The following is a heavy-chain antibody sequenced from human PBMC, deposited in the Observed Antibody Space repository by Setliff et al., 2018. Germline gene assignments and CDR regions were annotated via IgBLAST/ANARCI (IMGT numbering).Heavy chain of an antibody. V-gene: IGHV5-10-1*01. CDR3: ARRASSWSFFFDF. CDR1: GYTFTTYW. J-gene: IGHJ4*02. D-gene: IGHD6-13*01. CDR2: ADPSDSST. Sequence: RGESLKISCKGSGYTFTTYWISWVRQMPGKGLEWVGSADPSDSSTKYSPSFQGHVTMSGDQSISTVYLQWSSLKASDTAIYYCARRASSWSFFFDFWGQGSLVTVSS.